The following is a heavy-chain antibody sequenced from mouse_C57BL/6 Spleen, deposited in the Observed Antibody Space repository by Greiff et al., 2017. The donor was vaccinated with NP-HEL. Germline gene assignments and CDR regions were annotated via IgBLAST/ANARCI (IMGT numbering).Heavy chain of an antibody. CDR2: IYPGAGDT. CDR1: GYAFSSYW. Sequence: QVQLQQSGAELVKPGASVKISCKASGYAFSSYWMNWVKQRPGKGLEWIGQIYPGAGDTNYNGKFKGKATLTAAKSSSTAYLQLSSLTSEDSAVYFCARRGVAWFADWGQGTLVTVSA. CDR3: ARRGVAWFAD. J-gene: IGHJ3*01. V-gene: IGHV1-80*01.